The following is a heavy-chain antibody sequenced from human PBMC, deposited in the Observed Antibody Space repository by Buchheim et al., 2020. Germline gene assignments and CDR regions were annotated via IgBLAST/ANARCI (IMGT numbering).Heavy chain of an antibody. J-gene: IGHJ6*02. V-gene: IGHV4-30-2*01. Sequence: QLQLQESGSGLVKPSQTLSLTCAVSGGSISSGGYSWSWIRQPPGKGLEWIGYIYHSGSTYYNPSLKSRVTISVDRSKNQFSLKLSSVTAADTAVYYCARNDIYCTNGVCFSSGMDVWGQGTT. CDR3: ARNDIYCTNGVCFSSGMDV. D-gene: IGHD2-8*01. CDR1: GGSISSGGYS. CDR2: IYHSGST.